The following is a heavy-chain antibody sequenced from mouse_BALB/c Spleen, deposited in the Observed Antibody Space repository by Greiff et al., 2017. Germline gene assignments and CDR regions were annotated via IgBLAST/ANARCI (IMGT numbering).Heavy chain of an antibody. V-gene: IGHV5-9-3*01. CDR2: ISSGGSYT. J-gene: IGHJ4*01. CDR3: ARAHAMDY. CDR1: GFTFSSYA. Sequence: DVKLVESGGGLVKPGGSLKLSCAASGFTFSSYAMSWVRQTPEKRLEWVATISSGGSYTYYPDSVKGRFTISRDNAKNTLYLQMSSLRSEDTAMYYCARAHAMDYWGQGTSVTVSS.